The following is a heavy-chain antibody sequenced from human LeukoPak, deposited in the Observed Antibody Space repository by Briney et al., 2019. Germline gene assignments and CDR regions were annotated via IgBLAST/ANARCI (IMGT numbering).Heavy chain of an antibody. Sequence: GGSLRLSCAASGFTFSSYWMSWVRQAPGKGLEWVANIKQDGSEKYYVDSVKGRFTISRDNAKNSLYLQKNSLRAEDTAVYYCARDSSGWFPSWFDPWGQGTLVTVSS. J-gene: IGHJ5*02. D-gene: IGHD6-19*01. CDR3: ARDSSGWFPSWFDP. CDR1: GFTFSSYW. CDR2: IKQDGSEK. V-gene: IGHV3-7*01.